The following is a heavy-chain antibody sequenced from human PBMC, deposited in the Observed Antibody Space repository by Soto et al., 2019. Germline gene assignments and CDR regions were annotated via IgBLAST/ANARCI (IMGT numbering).Heavy chain of an antibody. Sequence: QVQLLQSGGEVKNPGASVKVSCKASGYTFSNYGISWVRQVPGQGLEWMGWISVYNGITRYAKTVQGRVTMTTDTSTSTAYMELRSLTPGDTAVYYCARDRDCGSGGNCYPGWYFDLWGHGTLVSVFS. CDR1: GYTFSNYG. CDR2: ISVYNGIT. CDR3: ARDRDCGSGGNCYPGWYFDL. J-gene: IGHJ2*01. D-gene: IGHD2-15*01. V-gene: IGHV1-18*01.